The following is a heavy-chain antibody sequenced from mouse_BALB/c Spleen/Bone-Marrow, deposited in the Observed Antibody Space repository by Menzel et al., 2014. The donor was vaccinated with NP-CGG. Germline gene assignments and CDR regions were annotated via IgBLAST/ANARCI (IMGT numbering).Heavy chain of an antibody. J-gene: IGHJ3*01. Sequence: QVQLQQSGAELVKPGVSAKMSCKAFVYTFTTYPIEWMKQNHGKSLEWIGNFHPYNDDTKYNEKFKGKGKLTVEKSCSTCYLELSRLTSDDSGVYCCTRGGGFAYWGQGTLVTVSA. CDR3: TRGGGFAY. CDR1: VYTFTTYP. V-gene: IGHV1-47*01. CDR2: FHPYNDDT.